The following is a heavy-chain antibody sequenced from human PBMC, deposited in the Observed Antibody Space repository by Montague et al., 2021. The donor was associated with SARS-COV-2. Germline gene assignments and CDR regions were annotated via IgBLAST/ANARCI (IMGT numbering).Heavy chain of an antibody. CDR3: ASGTYYYDSSGPPSLSWFAFDI. D-gene: IGHD3-22*01. J-gene: IGHJ3*02. CDR1: GGSISSGSYY. CDR2: IYTSGST. V-gene: IGHV4-61*02. Sequence: TLSLTCTVSGGSISSGSYYWSWIRQPAGKGLEWIGRIYTSGSTNYNPSLKSRVTISVDTSKNQFSLKLGSVTAADTAVYYCASGTYYYDSSGPPSLSWFAFDIWGQGTMVTVSS.